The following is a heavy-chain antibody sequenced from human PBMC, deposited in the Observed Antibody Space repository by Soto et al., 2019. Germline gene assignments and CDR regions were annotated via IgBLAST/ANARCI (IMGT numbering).Heavy chain of an antibody. J-gene: IGHJ6*02. CDR2: ISSSSSTI. Sequence: GGSLRLSCAASGFTFSSYSMNWVRQAPGKGQEWVSYISSSSSTIYYADFVKGRFTISRDNSKNSLYLQMNSLRAEDTAVYYCARGDSNYYYYGMDVWGQGTLVTVSS. CDR3: ARGDSNYYYYGMDV. V-gene: IGHV3-48*01. CDR1: GFTFSSYS.